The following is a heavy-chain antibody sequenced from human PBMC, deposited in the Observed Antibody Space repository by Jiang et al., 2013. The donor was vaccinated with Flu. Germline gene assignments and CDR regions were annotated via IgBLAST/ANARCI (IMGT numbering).Heavy chain of an antibody. CDR1: GGTFSSYA. CDR3: ARENPERGGNSVG. V-gene: IGHV1-69*01. Sequence: GAEVKKPGSSVKVSCKASGGTFSSYAISWVRQAPGQGLEWMGGIIPIFGTANYAQKFQGRVTITADESTSIAYMELSSLRSEDTAVYYCARENPERGGNSVGWGQGTLVTVSS. J-gene: IGHJ4*02. CDR2: IIPIFGTA. D-gene: IGHD4-23*01.